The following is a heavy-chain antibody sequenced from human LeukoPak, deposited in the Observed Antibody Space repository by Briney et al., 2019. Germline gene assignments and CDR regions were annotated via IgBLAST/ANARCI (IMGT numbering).Heavy chain of an antibody. D-gene: IGHD3-3*01. Sequence: PSQTLSLTCTVSGGSINNGGHSWSWLRQHPGKGLEWIGYIYYSGSTYYNPSLKSRVTISVDTSKNQFSLKLSSVTAADTAVYYCSRAITIFGVVTPFDPWGQGTLVTVSS. CDR2: IYYSGST. J-gene: IGHJ5*02. CDR3: SRAITIFGVVTPFDP. CDR1: GGSINNGGHS. V-gene: IGHV4-31*03.